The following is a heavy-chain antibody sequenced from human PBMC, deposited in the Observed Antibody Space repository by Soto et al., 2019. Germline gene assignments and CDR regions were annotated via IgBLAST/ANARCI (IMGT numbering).Heavy chain of an antibody. CDR2: ISYDGSNK. CDR3: AKPYGGNSGDAFDI. J-gene: IGHJ3*02. D-gene: IGHD4-17*01. V-gene: IGHV3-30*18. CDR1: GFTFSSYG. Sequence: QVQLVESGGGVVQPGRSLRLSCAASGFTFSSYGMHWVRQAPGKGLEWVAVISYDGSNKYYADSVKGRFTISRDNSKNTLYLQMNSLRAEDTAVYYCAKPYGGNSGDAFDIWGQGTMVTVSS.